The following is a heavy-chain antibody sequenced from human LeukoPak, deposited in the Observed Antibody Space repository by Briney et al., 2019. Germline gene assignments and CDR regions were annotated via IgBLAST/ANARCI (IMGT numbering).Heavy chain of an antibody. CDR1: GGSFSGYY. CDR2: IKHSGST. Sequence: KPSETLSLTCAVYGGSFSGYYWSWIRQPPGKGLEWIGEIKHSGSTNYNPSLKSRVTISVDTSRNQFSLKLSSVTAADTAVYYCARGKYYFDYWGQGTLVTVSS. J-gene: IGHJ4*02. V-gene: IGHV4-34*01. CDR3: ARGKYYFDY.